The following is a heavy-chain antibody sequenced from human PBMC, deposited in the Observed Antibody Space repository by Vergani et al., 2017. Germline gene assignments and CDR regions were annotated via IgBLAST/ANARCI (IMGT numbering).Heavy chain of an antibody. CDR2: ISASGGST. CDR1: GFTFTSYG. Sequence: EVQLLESGGGLVQPGESLRLSCTVSGFTFTSYGISWVRQAPGKGLEWVSGISASGGSTYYTDSVKGRFIISRDISKHTLYLHMSSLRADDTAVYYCAKDRPRDWETPLFLFDYWGQGTLVAVSS. CDR3: AKDRPRDWETPLFLFDY. D-gene: IGHD1-26*01. V-gene: IGHV3-23*01. J-gene: IGHJ4*02.